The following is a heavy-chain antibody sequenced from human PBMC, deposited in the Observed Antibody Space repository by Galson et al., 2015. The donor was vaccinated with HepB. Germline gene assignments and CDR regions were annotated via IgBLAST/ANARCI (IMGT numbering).Heavy chain of an antibody. D-gene: IGHD1-26*01. CDR3: AKDQDSGSYYYAFGMDV. CDR1: GFTFSTYA. V-gene: IGHV3-23*01. Sequence: SLRLSCAASGFTFSTYAMSWVRQAPGKGLEWVSDISNSGGSTYYADSVKGRFTISRDNSKNTLYLQMNTLRAEDTAVYYCAKDQDSGSYYYAFGMDVWGQGTTVTASS. J-gene: IGHJ6*02. CDR2: ISNSGGST.